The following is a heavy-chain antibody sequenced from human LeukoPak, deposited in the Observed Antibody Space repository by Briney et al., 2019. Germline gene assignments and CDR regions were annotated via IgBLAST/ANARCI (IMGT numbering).Heavy chain of an antibody. CDR2: INTDGSST. CDR1: GFTFSSYW. CDR3: AKDPTLVVPAAFDY. Sequence: GGSLRLSCAASGFTFSSYWMHWVRQAPGKGLVWVSRINTDGSSTSYADSVKGRFTISRDNAKNTLYLQMNSLRAEDTAVYYCAKDPTLVVPAAFDYWGQGTLVTVSS. V-gene: IGHV3-74*01. J-gene: IGHJ4*02. D-gene: IGHD2-2*01.